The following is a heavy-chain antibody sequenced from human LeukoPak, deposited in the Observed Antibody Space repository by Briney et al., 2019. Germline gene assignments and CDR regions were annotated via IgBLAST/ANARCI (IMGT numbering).Heavy chain of an antibody. D-gene: IGHD2-2*01. CDR3: AKVGCTSASCYPHHYYYYMDV. CDR2: ISNSGGST. J-gene: IGHJ6*03. CDR1: GFSFTSYA. V-gene: IGHV3-23*01. Sequence: GGSLRLSCAASGFSFTSYAMTWVRQAPGKGLEWVSGISNSGGSTYYADSVKGRCTISRDNSKSTLYLQMNSLRAEDTAVYYCAKVGCTSASCYPHHYYYYMDVWGKGTTVTVSS.